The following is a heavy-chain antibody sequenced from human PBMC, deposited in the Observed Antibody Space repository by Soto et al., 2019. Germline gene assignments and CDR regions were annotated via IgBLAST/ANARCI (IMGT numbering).Heavy chain of an antibody. J-gene: IGHJ4*02. CDR2: ISDDGSIK. CDR3: ARAIETAMDPCDY. Sequence: LRLSCAASGFSFTTYAMHWVRQAPGKGLEWVAVISDDGSIKYYADSVKGRFTISRDNSKNTFSLQMNSLRGDDTAVYFCARAIETAMDPCDYWGQGTLVTVSS. D-gene: IGHD5-18*01. CDR1: GFSFTTYA. V-gene: IGHV3-30-3*01.